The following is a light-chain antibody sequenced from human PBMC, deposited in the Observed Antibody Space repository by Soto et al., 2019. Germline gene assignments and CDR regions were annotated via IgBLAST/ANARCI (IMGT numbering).Light chain of an antibody. CDR1: QSISSY. CDR3: QQSYNAPRT. J-gene: IGKJ2*01. V-gene: IGKV1-39*01. Sequence: DIPMTQSPSSLSASVGDRVTITCRASQSISSYLNWYQQKPGKAPKLVIYAASSLQSGVPTRFSGSGSGTDFTFTISSLQPEDFATYYCQQSYNAPRTFGQGTKLEIK. CDR2: AAS.